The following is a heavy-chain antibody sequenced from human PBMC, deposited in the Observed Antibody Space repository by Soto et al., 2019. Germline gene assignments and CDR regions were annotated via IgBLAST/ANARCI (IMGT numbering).Heavy chain of an antibody. Sequence: QLQLQESGPGLVKPSETLSLTCTASGGSVSSSSYYWGWVRQPPGKALGWIGSVYSGGSTYYNPTREGRVTISVDKSKNQFSMKLMSLSAADTAVYYCGSLEGLATISYYFDYWGQGALVTVSS. CDR1: GGSVSSSSYY. CDR2: VYSGGST. J-gene: IGHJ4*02. CDR3: GSLEGLATISYYFDY. V-gene: IGHV4-39*01. D-gene: IGHD3-9*01.